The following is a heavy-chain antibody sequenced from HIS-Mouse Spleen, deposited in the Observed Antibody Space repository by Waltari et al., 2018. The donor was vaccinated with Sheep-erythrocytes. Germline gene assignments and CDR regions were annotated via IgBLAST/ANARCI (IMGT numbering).Heavy chain of an antibody. CDR2: SIPVLGIA. V-gene: IGHV1-69*04. J-gene: IGHJ4*02. D-gene: IGHD1-26*01. CDR1: GGTFSSYA. Sequence: QVQLVQSGAEVKKPGSSVKVSCKASGGTFSSYAISWVRQAPGKGLGWRGMSIPVLGIANYAQKFQGRVTITADKSTSTAYMELSSLRSEDTAVYYCAQTGATTPHFDYWGQGTLVTVSS. CDR3: AQTGATTPHFDY.